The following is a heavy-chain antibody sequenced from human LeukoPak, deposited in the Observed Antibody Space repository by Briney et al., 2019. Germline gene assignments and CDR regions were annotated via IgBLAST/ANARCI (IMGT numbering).Heavy chain of an antibody. D-gene: IGHD6-19*01. Sequence: GGSLRLSCAASGFTFSSYAMSWVRQAPGKGLEWVSYISSSSSTIYYADSVKGRFTISRDNAKNSLYLQMNSLRAEDTAVYYCARDYSSGWYAHPYYFDYWGQGTLVTVSS. CDR2: ISSSSSTI. V-gene: IGHV3-48*01. CDR3: ARDYSSGWYAHPYYFDY. J-gene: IGHJ4*02. CDR1: GFTFSSYA.